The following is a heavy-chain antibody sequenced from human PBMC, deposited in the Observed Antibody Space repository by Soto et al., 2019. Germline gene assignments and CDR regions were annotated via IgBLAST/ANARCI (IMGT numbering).Heavy chain of an antibody. D-gene: IGHD6-19*01. Sequence: QLQLQESGPGLVKPSETLSLTCTVSGGSISSSSYYWGWIRQPPGKGLEWIGSIYYSGSTYYNPSLKRRVTISVDTSKNQFSLKLSSVTAADTAVYYCARPFPLAGTGDYWGQGTLVTVSS. CDR1: GGSISSSSYY. V-gene: IGHV4-39*01. J-gene: IGHJ4*02. CDR3: ARPFPLAGTGDY. CDR2: IYYSGST.